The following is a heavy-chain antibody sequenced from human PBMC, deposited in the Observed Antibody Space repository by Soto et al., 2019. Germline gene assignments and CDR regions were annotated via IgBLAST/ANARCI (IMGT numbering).Heavy chain of an antibody. Sequence: SVKVSCKASGGTFSSYTISWVRQAPGQGLEWMGRIIPILGIANYAQKFQGRFTISRDNTKNTLYLQMNSLKAEDTAVFYCAKGSASSRPYYFDYWGQGALVTVSS. CDR2: IIPILGIA. V-gene: IGHV1-69*02. D-gene: IGHD2-2*01. J-gene: IGHJ4*02. CDR1: GGTFSSYT. CDR3: AKGSASSRPYYFDY.